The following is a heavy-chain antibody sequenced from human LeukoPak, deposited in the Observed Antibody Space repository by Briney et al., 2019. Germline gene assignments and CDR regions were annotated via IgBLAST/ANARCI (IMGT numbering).Heavy chain of an antibody. CDR2: IYYSGST. V-gene: IGHV4-59*08. CDR3: ARQTGYSSSWYGSDY. D-gene: IGHD6-13*01. J-gene: IGHJ4*02. Sequence: SETLSLTCTVSGGSISSYYWSWIRQPPGKGLEWIGYIYYSGSTNYNPSLKSRVTISVDTSKNQFSLKLSSVTAADTAVYYCARQTGYSSSWYGSDYWGQGTLVTVSS. CDR1: GGSISSYY.